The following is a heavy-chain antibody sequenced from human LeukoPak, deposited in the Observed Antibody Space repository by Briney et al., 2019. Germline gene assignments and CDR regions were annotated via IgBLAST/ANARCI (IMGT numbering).Heavy chain of an antibody. CDR1: GGSVSSGSYY. CDR2: IYHSGST. D-gene: IGHD3-22*01. V-gene: IGHV4-30-2*01. J-gene: IGHJ4*02. Sequence: SETLSLTCSVSGGSVSSGSYYWSWIRQPPGKGLEWIGYIYHSGSTYYNPSLKSRVTISVDRSKNQFSLKLSSVTAADTAVYYCARVMGPYDSSGYYYFDYWGQGTLVTVSS. CDR3: ARVMGPYDSSGYYYFDY.